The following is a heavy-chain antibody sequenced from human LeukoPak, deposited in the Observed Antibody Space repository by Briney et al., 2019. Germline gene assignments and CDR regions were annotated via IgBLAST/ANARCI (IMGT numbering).Heavy chain of an antibody. Sequence: PSETLSLTCAVYGGSFSGYYWSWIRQPPGKGLEWIGEINHSGSTNYNPSLKSRVTISVDTSKNQFSLKLSSVTAADTAVYYCARRFQGVGLNYYYYYMDVWGKGTTVTVSS. CDR1: GGSFSGYY. J-gene: IGHJ6*03. V-gene: IGHV4-34*01. CDR3: ARRFQGVGLNYYYYYMDV. D-gene: IGHD2-15*01. CDR2: INHSGST.